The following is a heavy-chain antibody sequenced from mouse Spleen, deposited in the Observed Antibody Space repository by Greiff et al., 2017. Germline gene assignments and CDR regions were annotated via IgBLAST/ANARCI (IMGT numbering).Heavy chain of an antibody. J-gene: IGHJ2*01. Sequence: EVMLVESGGGLVQPGGSRKLSCAASGFTFSSFGMHWVRQAPEKGLEWVAYISSGSSTIYYADTVKGRFTISRDNPKNTLFLQMTSLRSEDTAMYYCARSPHYFDYWGQGTTLTVSS. CDR3: ARSPHYFDY. CDR1: GFTFSSFG. V-gene: IGHV5-17*02. CDR2: ISSGSSTI.